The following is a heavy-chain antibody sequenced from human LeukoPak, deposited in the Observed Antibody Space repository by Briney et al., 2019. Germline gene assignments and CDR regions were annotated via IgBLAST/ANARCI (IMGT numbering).Heavy chain of an antibody. Sequence: SETLSLTCTVSGGSISSYYWSWIRQPPGKGLEWIGYIYYSGRTNYNPSLKSRVTISVDTSKNQFSLKLSSVTAADTAVYYCARGGSYYGVWSDPWGQGTLVTASS. CDR2: IYYSGRT. V-gene: IGHV4-59*01. CDR3: ARGGSYYGVWSDP. D-gene: IGHD1-26*01. J-gene: IGHJ5*02. CDR1: GGSISSYY.